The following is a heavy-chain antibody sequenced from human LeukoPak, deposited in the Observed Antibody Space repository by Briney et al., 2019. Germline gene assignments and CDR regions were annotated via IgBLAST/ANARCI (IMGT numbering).Heavy chain of an antibody. CDR1: GGSISSSSYY. V-gene: IGHV4-39*01. CDR2: IYYSGST. Sequence: PSETLSLTCTVSGGSISSSSYYWGWIRQPPGKGLEWIGSIYYSGSTYYNPSLKSRVTISVDTSKNQFSLKLSSVTAADTAVYYCASKGSTSWYPPAFDIWGQGTMVTVSS. CDR3: ASKGSTSWYPPAFDI. D-gene: IGHD6-13*01. J-gene: IGHJ3*02.